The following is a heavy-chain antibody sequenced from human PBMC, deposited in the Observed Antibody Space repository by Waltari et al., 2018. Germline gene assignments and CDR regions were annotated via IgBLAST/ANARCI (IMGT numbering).Heavy chain of an antibody. CDR1: GGTFSSYA. CDR3: ARGAYYDFWSGYYGVDY. V-gene: IGHV1-69*13. J-gene: IGHJ4*02. CDR2: IIPIFGTA. D-gene: IGHD3-3*01. Sequence: QVQLVQSGAEVKKPGSSVKVSCKASGGTFSSYAIRWVRQAPGQGLEWRGGIIPIFGTANYAQKFQGRVTITADESTSTAYMELSSLRSEDTAVYYCARGAYYDFWSGYYGVDYWGQGTLVTVSS.